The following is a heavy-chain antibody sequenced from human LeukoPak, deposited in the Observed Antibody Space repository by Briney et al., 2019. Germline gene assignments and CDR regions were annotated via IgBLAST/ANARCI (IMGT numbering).Heavy chain of an antibody. J-gene: IGHJ4*02. CDR3: ARAGRKYASDY. Sequence: ASVKDSCKASGYSFTSHVINWVRQATGQGLEWMGWMNPNSGNTGYAQKFQGRVTMTTDTSMKTAYIELSSLRSEDTAVYYCARAGRKYASDYWGQGTLVTVSS. CDR1: GYSFTSHV. CDR2: MNPNSGNT. V-gene: IGHV1-8*01.